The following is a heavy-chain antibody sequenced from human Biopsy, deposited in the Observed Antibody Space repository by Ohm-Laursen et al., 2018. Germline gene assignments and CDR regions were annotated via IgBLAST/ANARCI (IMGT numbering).Heavy chain of an antibody. Sequence: SETLSLTCSVSGGNINNYYWSWIRQHAGKGLEWIGRIYPGGSTNYNPSLKSRVTMSVDTSKKKLSLRLRSVTAADTAMYYCASVVLGPTNDAFDLWGQGTMVVVSS. V-gene: IGHV4-4*07. CDR3: ASVVLGPTNDAFDL. CDR2: IYPGGST. CDR1: GGNINNYY. J-gene: IGHJ3*01. D-gene: IGHD3-22*01.